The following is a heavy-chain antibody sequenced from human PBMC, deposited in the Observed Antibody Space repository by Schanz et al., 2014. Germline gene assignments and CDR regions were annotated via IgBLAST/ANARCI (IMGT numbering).Heavy chain of an antibody. J-gene: IGHJ4*02. CDR2: IKRDGSEK. V-gene: IGHV3-7*02. CDR3: ARGGSGSHYRLDY. D-gene: IGHD1-26*01. Sequence: EVQLVESGGGLVQPGGSLRLSCTASGFTFSDYWMSGVRQAPGKGLEWVANIKRDGSEKNYLDSVKGRFTVSRDNAENALYLQMNSLRAEDTGLYLCARGGSGSHYRLDYWGQGTLVTVSS. CDR1: GFTFSDYW.